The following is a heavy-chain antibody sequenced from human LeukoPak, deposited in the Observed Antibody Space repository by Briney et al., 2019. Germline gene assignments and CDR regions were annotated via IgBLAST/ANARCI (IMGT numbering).Heavy chain of an antibody. V-gene: IGHV4-31*02. D-gene: IGHD3-9*01. Sequence: LRLSCAASGFTFSSYAMSWIRQHPGKGLEWIGYIYYSGSTYYNPSLKSRVTISVDTSKNQFSLKLSSVTAADTSVYYCASQYYDILTGYYLDYWGQGTLVTVSS. CDR1: GFTFSSYA. CDR2: IYYSGST. J-gene: IGHJ4*02. CDR3: ASQYYDILTGYYLDY.